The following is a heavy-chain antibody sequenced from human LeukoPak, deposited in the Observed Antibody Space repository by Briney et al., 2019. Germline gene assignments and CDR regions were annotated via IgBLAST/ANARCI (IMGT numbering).Heavy chain of an antibody. CDR2: IYYSGST. V-gene: IGHV4-59*12. D-gene: IGHD6-13*01. CDR1: GGSISSYY. CDR3: ARESGIAAALDL. Sequence: SETLSLTCTVFGGSISSYYWSWIRQPPGKGLEWIGYIYYSGSTNYNPSLKSRVTISVDTSKNQFSLKLSSVTAADTAVYYCARESGIAAALDLWGQGTLVTVSS. J-gene: IGHJ5*02.